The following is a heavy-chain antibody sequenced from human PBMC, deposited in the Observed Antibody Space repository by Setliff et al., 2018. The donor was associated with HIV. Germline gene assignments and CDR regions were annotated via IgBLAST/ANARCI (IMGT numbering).Heavy chain of an antibody. CDR1: GFTCSSYA. Sequence: YLRLSWAASGFTCSSYAMQWVRQAPGEGLEGGAVISYDGSNKYYADSVKGRFTISRDNSKNTLYLQMNSLRAEDTAVYYCARGSYSFLNSYMDVWGKGTTVTVSS. J-gene: IGHJ6*03. CDR3: ARGSYSFLNSYMDV. D-gene: IGHD4-4*01. V-gene: IGHV3-30*04. CDR2: ISYDGSNK.